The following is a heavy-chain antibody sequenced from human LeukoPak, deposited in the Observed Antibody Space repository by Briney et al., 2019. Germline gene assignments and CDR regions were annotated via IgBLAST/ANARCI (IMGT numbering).Heavy chain of an antibody. CDR1: GFTFSSYN. J-gene: IGHJ6*02. Sequence: PGGSLRLSCAASGFTFSSYNINWVRQAPGKGLEWVSFISSSGSYIYYADSVKGRFTISRDNAKNSLYLQMNSLRAEDTAVYYCARALRGFGMDVWGQGTTVTVSS. V-gene: IGHV3-21*01. CDR2: ISSSGSYI. CDR3: ARALRGFGMDV.